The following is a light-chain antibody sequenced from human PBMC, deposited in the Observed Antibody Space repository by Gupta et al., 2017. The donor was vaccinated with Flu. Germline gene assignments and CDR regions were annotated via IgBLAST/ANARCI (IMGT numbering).Light chain of an antibody. CDR2: EVT. J-gene: IGLJ1*01. CDR3: SSHTGSDTFV. Sequence: QSALTQPPSASGSPGQSITISCTGTSRDIGAYKYVSWHQPHAGKAPKLIIYEVTKRPSGVPGRFSGSKSGNTASLTVSGLQAEDEGDYYCSSHTGSDTFVFGTGTAVTVL. V-gene: IGLV2-8*01. CDR1: SRDIGAYKY.